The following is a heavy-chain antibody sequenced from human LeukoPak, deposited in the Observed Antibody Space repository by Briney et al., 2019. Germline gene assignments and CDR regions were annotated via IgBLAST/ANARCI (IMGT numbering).Heavy chain of an antibody. V-gene: IGHV1-8*01. J-gene: IGHJ6*02. CDR3: ARGGSSSSYYNNYGMDV. CDR1: GYSLTSFD. Sequence: ASVKVSCKASGYSLTSFDINWVRQGSGQGLEWMGWMNPKRGNTGYAPTFQGRVTITRDTSIDTAFMELSSLRPNDTAVYYCARGGSSSSYYNNYGMDVWGQGTTITVSS. CDR2: MNPKRGNT. D-gene: IGHD6-13*01.